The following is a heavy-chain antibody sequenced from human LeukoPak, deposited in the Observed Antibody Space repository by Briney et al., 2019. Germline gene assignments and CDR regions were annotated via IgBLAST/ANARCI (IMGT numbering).Heavy chain of an antibody. Sequence: ASVKVSCKASGYTFTSYDINWVRQATGQGLEWMGWMNPNSGNTGYAQKFQGRVTMTRNTSISTAYMELSSLTSEDTAVYYCARESITMVRGVIGSYYYMDVWGNGTTVTISS. CDR1: GYTFTSYD. CDR3: ARESITMVRGVIGSYYYMDV. D-gene: IGHD3-10*01. J-gene: IGHJ6*03. CDR2: MNPNSGNT. V-gene: IGHV1-8*01.